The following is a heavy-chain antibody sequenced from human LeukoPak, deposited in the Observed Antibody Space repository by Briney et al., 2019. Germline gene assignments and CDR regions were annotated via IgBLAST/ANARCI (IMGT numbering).Heavy chain of an antibody. V-gene: IGHV3-30*02. Sequence: QPGGSLRLSCAASGFTFSSYGMHWVRQAPGKGLEWVAFIRFDGSNTYYVDSAKGRFTISRDKSTNMLYLQMNSLRTEDSALYYCVKAGGTVPGTFMDALDVWGQGTRVTVSS. J-gene: IGHJ3*01. CDR2: IRFDGSNT. D-gene: IGHD1/OR15-1a*01. CDR3: VKAGGTVPGTFMDALDV. CDR1: GFTFSSYG.